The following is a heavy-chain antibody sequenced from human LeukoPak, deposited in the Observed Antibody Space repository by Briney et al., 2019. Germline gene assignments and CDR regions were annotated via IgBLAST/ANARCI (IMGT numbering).Heavy chain of an antibody. Sequence: SETLSLTCTVSGGSTSSSSYYWGWIRQPPGKGLEWIGSIYYSGSTDYNPSLKSRVTISVDTSKNQFSLKLSSVTAADTAVYYCAGYFLPAPNNWFDPWGQGTLVTVSS. D-gene: IGHD2-2*01. V-gene: IGHV4-39*07. CDR2: IYYSGST. CDR3: AGYFLPAPNNWFDP. J-gene: IGHJ5*02. CDR1: GGSTSSSSYY.